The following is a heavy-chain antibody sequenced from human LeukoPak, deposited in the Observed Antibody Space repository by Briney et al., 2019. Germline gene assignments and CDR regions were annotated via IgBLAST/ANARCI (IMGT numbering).Heavy chain of an antibody. CDR3: ARGSAAARPDY. Sequence: SETLSLTCTVSGGSISSSSYYWGWIRQPPGKGLEWIGYIYYSGSTNYNPSLKSRVTISVDTSKNQFSLKLSSVTAADTAVYYCARGSAAARPDYWGQGTLVTVSS. J-gene: IGHJ4*02. CDR1: GGSISSSSYY. V-gene: IGHV4-61*05. D-gene: IGHD6-6*01. CDR2: IYYSGST.